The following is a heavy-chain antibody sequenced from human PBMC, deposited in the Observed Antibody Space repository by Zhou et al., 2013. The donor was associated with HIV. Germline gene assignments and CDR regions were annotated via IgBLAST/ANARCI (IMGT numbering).Heavy chain of an antibody. D-gene: IGHD3-10*01. Sequence: QAQLVQSAGEMKKPGASVRVSCKASGYNFGSYGINWVRQAPGQGLEWMGWITAYNGNTNYTRGRLTLTTDTSTSTAYMDLRNLRSDDTGIYYCARGDFDGPGVYYLGHFDSWGQGTLVTVSS. CDR2: ITAYNGNT. CDR1: GYNFGSYG. CDR3: ARGDFDGPGVYYLGHFDS. J-gene: IGHJ4*02. V-gene: IGHV1-18*01.